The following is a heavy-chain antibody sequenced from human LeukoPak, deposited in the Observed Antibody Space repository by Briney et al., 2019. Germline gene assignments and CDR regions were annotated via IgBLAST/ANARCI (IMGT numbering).Heavy chain of an antibody. V-gene: IGHV3-23*01. CDR1: GFTFSSYA. Sequence: PGGSLRLSCAASGFTFSSYAMSWVRQAPGKGLEWVSAISGSGGSTYYADSVKGRFIISRDNSKNTLYLQMNSLRAEDTAVYYCAKFGSYYDSSGYYFDYWGQGTLVTVSS. J-gene: IGHJ4*02. CDR2: ISGSGGST. CDR3: AKFGSYYDSSGYYFDY. D-gene: IGHD3-22*01.